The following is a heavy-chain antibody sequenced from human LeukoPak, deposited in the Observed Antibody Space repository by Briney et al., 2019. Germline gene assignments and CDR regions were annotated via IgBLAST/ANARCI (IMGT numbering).Heavy chain of an antibody. CDR2: INHSGST. Sequence: SETLSLTCAVYGGSFSGYYWSWLRQPPGKGLEWIGEINHSGSTNYNPSLKSRVTISVDTSKNQFSLKLSSVTAADTAVYYCARVGGSSGYLYYFDYWGQGTLVTVSS. D-gene: IGHD3-22*01. J-gene: IGHJ4*02. V-gene: IGHV4-34*01. CDR1: GGSFSGYY. CDR3: ARVGGSSGYLYYFDY.